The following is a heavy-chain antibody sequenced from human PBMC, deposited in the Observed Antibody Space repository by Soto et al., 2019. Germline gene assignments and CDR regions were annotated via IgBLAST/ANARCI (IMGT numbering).Heavy chain of an antibody. V-gene: IGHV3-66*01. Sequence: EVQLVESGGGLVQPGGSLKLSCAASGFTGSSNSMSWVRQAPGKGLEWVSVIYRGGSTYYADSVKGRLTISIDNSKPTLYLQMNSLRAEDTAVYYCARDRLTTRPDCGQGTLVTVSS. D-gene: IGHD4-17*01. CDR2: IYRGGST. J-gene: IGHJ4*02. CDR3: ARDRLTTRPD. CDR1: GFTGSSNS.